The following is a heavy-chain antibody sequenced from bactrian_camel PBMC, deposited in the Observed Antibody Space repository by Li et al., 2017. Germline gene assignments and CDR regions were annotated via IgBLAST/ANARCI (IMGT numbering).Heavy chain of an antibody. CDR2: LASDGSS. Sequence: HVQLVESGGGSVQTGGSLRLSCAPSGLSVSDFSMAWFRQSPGKEREGVASLASDGSSIYANSLKGRFSISKDNARNWLDLQMDSLEPGDTARYYCAADRRRHGPPSLRPGDYSVWGQGTQVTVST. CDR1: GLSVSDFS. D-gene: IGHD2*01. J-gene: IGHJ4*01. V-gene: IGHV3S53*01. CDR3: AADRRRHGPPSLRPGDYSV.